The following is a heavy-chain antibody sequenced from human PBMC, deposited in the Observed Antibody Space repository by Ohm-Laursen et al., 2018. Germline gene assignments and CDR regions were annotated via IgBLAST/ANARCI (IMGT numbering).Heavy chain of an antibody. Sequence: TQTLTLTCTFSGFSLSTNGMGVGWIRQPPGKALEWLALIFWDDDKRYSPSLKSRLTITKDTSKNQVVLTMTNLDPVDTAMYYCARIVAGPDYFDYWGQGALVTASS. V-gene: IGHV2-5*02. D-gene: IGHD5-12*01. J-gene: IGHJ4*02. CDR2: IFWDDDK. CDR1: GFSLSTNGMG. CDR3: ARIVAGPDYFDY.